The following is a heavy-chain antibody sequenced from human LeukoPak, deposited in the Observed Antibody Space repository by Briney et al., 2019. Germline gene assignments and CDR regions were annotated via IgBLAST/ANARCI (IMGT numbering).Heavy chain of an antibody. D-gene: IGHD3-10*01. V-gene: IGHV4-59*11. Sequence: SETLSLTCSVSGGSINSHYWSWIRQPPGKRLEWIGYIINTGNTNYKRSLASRVTMSVDTSSAQFFLRLRPVTAAETAIYYCASRPADTTWYGVFDYWSQGTLVTVSS. CDR1: GGSINSHY. CDR3: ASRPADTTWYGVFDY. J-gene: IGHJ4*02. CDR2: IINTGNT.